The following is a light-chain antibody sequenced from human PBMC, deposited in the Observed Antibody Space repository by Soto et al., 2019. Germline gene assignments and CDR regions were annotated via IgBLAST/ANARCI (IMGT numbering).Light chain of an antibody. Sequence: QSALTQPASVSGSPGQSITISCTGTSSDLAIYNYVSWYQQQPGNAPKLIIYQVTNRPSGVSNRFSGSRSGNTASLTISGLQAEDEADYYCSSYTDSSNYVFGTGTKVTVL. CDR1: SSDLAIYNY. V-gene: IGLV2-14*01. CDR3: SSYTDSSNYV. CDR2: QVT. J-gene: IGLJ1*01.